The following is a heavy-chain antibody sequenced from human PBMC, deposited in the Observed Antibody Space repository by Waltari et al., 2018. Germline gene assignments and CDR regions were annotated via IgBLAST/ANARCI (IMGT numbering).Heavy chain of an antibody. CDR1: GFIFDDYG. D-gene: IGHD5-18*01. CDR2: INWNSGTI. CDR3: TKDMDGATAMAPRLDF. J-gene: IGHJ4*02. V-gene: IGHV3-9*01. Sequence: VHLVESGGGLVRPGRSLRLSCAASGFIFDDYGMDWVRQAPGQGLVWVAGINWNSGTIHYADSVKGRFTISRDNAENSLYLQMNSLTTEDTAVYYCTKDMDGATAMAPRLDFWGQGTLVTVSS.